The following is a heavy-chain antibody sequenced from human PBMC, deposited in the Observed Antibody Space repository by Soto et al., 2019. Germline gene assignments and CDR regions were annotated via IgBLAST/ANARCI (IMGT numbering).Heavy chain of an antibody. Sequence: PSETLSLTCTVSGGSISSYYWSWIRQPPGKGLEWIGYIYYSGSTNYNPSLKSRVTISVDTSKNQFSLKLSSVTAADTAVYYCARHVRFLEWLPDAFDIWGQGTMVTVSS. J-gene: IGHJ3*02. CDR2: IYYSGST. CDR1: GGSISSYY. D-gene: IGHD3-3*01. CDR3: ARHVRFLEWLPDAFDI. V-gene: IGHV4-59*08.